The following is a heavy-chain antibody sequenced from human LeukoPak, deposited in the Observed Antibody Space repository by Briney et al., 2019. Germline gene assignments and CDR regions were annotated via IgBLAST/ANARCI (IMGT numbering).Heavy chain of an antibody. Sequence: GGSLRLSCAASGFTFRSYWMHWVRQAPGKGLVWVSRINSDGSSTNYADSVKGRFTISRDNAKNTLYLQMNSLRDEDTAVYYCARAPYYDFRSGYPPDYWGQGTLVTVSS. D-gene: IGHD3-3*01. CDR3: ARAPYYDFRSGYPPDY. CDR1: GFTFRSYW. J-gene: IGHJ4*02. V-gene: IGHV3-74*01. CDR2: INSDGSST.